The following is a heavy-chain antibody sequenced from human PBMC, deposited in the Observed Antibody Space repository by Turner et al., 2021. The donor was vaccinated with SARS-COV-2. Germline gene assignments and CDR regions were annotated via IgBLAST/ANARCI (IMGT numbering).Heavy chain of an antibody. D-gene: IGHD1-26*01. CDR1: GGSISSSSYY. V-gene: IGHV4-39*01. CDR2: IYYSGST. Sequence: QLQLQESGPGLVKPSETLSLTCTVSGGSISSSSYYWGWIRQPPGKGLEWIGSIYYSGSTYYNPSLKSRVTISVDTSKNQFSLKLSSVTAADTAVYYCARSPGWELLPISYYFDYWGQGTLVTVSS. CDR3: ARSPGWELLPISYYFDY. J-gene: IGHJ4*02.